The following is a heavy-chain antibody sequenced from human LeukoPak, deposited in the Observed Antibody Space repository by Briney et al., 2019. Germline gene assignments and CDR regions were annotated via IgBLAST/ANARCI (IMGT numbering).Heavy chain of an antibody. CDR3: ARGGNRFGGFYFDY. D-gene: IGHD3-10*01. J-gene: IGHJ4*02. CDR1: ADSLSSGGHY. CDR2: IHHSGRS. V-gene: IGHV4-31*03. Sequence: SETLSLTCTVSADSLSSGGHYWAWIRQFPGKGLESIGFIHHSGRSHHNSSLKDRVAISVDTSRKQFALKLSSVTAADTAMYYCARGGNRFGGFYFDYWGQGIQVIVSS.